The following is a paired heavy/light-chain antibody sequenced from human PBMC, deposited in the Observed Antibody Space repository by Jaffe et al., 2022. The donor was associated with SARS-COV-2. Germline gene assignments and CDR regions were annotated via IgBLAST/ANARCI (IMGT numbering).Heavy chain of an antibody. J-gene: IGHJ6*02. Sequence: EVQLVQSGAEVKKPGESLKISCEASGYSFSRYWIGWVRQVPGKGLEWMGNIYPGDFDTRYSPSFQGQVTISADKSINTAYLHLSSLKASDTAIYYCAKLEFGEYFGMDVWGQGTTVTVSS. CDR3: AKLEFGEYFGMDV. D-gene: IGHD3-10*01. CDR2: IYPGDFDT. V-gene: IGHV5-51*01. CDR1: GYSFSRYW.
Light chain of an antibody. J-gene: IGKJ4*01. CDR1: QVVTTW. CDR3: QQANSFT. CDR2: AAS. Sequence: IQMTQSPSSLSASVGDRVTITCRASQVVTTWVAWYQQKPGTAPKLLISAASGLQSGVPSRFIGSGSGTDFTLTISSLQPEDSATYYCQQANSFTFGGGTKVEI. V-gene: IGKV1D-12*01.